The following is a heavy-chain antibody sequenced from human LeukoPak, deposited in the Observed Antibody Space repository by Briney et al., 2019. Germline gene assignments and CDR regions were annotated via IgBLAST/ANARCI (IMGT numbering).Heavy chain of an antibody. D-gene: IGHD6-19*01. CDR2: IYTSGST. Sequence: PSETLSLTCTVSGGSISSYYWSWIRQPAGKGLEWIGRIYTSGSTNYNPSLKSRVTISVDTSKNQFSLKLSSVTAADTAVYYCASSGYSSGWYDRKTYFDYWGQGTLVTVSS. CDR3: ASSGYSSGWYDRKTYFDY. V-gene: IGHV4-4*07. CDR1: GGSISSYY. J-gene: IGHJ4*02.